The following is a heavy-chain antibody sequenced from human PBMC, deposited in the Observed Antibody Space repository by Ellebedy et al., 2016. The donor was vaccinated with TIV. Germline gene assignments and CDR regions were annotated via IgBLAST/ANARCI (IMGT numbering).Heavy chain of an antibody. D-gene: IGHD2-8*02. V-gene: IGHV3-7*01. CDR1: GFIFSSHW. CDR3: ARGGTAGGFDV. CDR2: IKEDGSEE. Sequence: GESLKISXAASGFIFSSHWMSWVRQVPGKGLEWVANIKEDGSEEYYGDSVKGRCTIFRDNDKNSPNLQMVSLRAEDTAVYYCARGGTAGGFDVWGQGTMVTVSS. J-gene: IGHJ3*01.